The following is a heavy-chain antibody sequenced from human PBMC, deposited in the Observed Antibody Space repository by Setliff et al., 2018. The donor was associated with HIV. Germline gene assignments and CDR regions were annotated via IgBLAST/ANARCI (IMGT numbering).Heavy chain of an antibody. J-gene: IGHJ6*03. CDR3: ARCCGGDCYPSAYYMDV. CDR1: GGSISSGGYY. D-gene: IGHD2-21*01. Sequence: PSETLSLTCTVSGGSISSGGYYWSWIRQHPGKGLEWIGYIYYSGRTYYNPSLKSRVTISVDTSEIQFSLKLSSVTAADTAVYYCARCCGGDCYPSAYYMDVWGKGTTVTVSS. V-gene: IGHV4-31*03. CDR2: IYYSGRT.